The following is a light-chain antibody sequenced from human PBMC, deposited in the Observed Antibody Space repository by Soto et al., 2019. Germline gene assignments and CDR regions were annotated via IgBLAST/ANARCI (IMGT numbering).Light chain of an antibody. V-gene: IGKV3-11*01. CDR3: QQYTGPPTT. CDR1: QSFSSY. J-gene: IGKJ5*01. CDR2: DAS. Sequence: EIVLTQSPATLSLSPGERATLSCRASQSFSSYLAWYQQKPGQAPRLLIYDASNRATGIPARFSGSGSGTDFTLTISSLEPEDSAVYFCQQYTGPPTTFGQGTRLEIK.